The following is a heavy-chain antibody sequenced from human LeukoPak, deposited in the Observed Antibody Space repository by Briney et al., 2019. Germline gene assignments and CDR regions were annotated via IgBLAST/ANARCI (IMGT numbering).Heavy chain of an antibody. CDR1: GGTFSSYT. Sequence: ASVKVSCKASGGTFSSYTISWVRQAPGQGLEWMGRIIPILGIANYAQKFQGRVTITADKSTSTAYMELSSLRSEDTAVYYCVLDCSSTSCRNHYYYYGMDVWGQGTRSPSP. J-gene: IGHJ6*02. CDR3: VLDCSSTSCRNHYYYYGMDV. V-gene: IGHV1-69*02. D-gene: IGHD2-2*01. CDR2: IIPILGIA.